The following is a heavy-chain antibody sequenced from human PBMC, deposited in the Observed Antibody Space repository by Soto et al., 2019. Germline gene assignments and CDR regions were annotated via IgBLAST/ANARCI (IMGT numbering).Heavy chain of an antibody. Sequence: PSETLSLTCTVSSDSISNYYCSWFRQPPGKGLEWIGYMHYNGYTSYNPSLRSRVTISGDTSKNQFSLKVNSVTAADTAVYYCARVLLWFGPPPYGMGVWGQGTTVTVSS. V-gene: IGHV4-59*01. J-gene: IGHJ6*02. CDR2: MHYNGYT. D-gene: IGHD3-10*01. CDR3: ARVLLWFGPPPYGMGV. CDR1: SDSISNYY.